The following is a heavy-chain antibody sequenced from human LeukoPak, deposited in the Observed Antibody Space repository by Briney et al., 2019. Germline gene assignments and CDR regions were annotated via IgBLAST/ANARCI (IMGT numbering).Heavy chain of an antibody. Sequence: SETLSLTCTVSGGSISSYYWSWLRQPPGKGLEWIGYIYYSGRPNYHTSLKSRVTISVDTSKNQFSLKLSSVTAADTAVYYCARHSAYYGSGSYYLLRSGMDVWGQGTTVTVSS. CDR2: IYYSGRP. V-gene: IGHV4-59*08. D-gene: IGHD3-10*01. CDR1: GGSISSYY. J-gene: IGHJ6*02. CDR3: ARHSAYYGSGSYYLLRSGMDV.